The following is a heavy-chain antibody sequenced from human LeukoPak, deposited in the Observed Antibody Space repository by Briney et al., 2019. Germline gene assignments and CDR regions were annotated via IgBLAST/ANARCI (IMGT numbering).Heavy chain of an antibody. Sequence: SETLSLICAVYGGSFSGYYWSWLRQPPGKGPEWIGEINHSGSTNYNPSLKSRVTISVDTSKNQFSLKLSSVTAADTAVYYCARAPALRGITMMARDAFDIWGQGTMVTVSS. CDR3: ARAPALRGITMMARDAFDI. V-gene: IGHV4-34*01. CDR2: INHSGST. CDR1: GGSFSGYY. J-gene: IGHJ3*02. D-gene: IGHD3-22*01.